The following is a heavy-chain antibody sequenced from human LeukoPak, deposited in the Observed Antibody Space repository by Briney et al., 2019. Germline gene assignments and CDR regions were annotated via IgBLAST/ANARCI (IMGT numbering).Heavy chain of an antibody. CDR2: ISGSGDST. Sequence: PGGSLRLSCAASGFTFSNYAMSWVRQAPGKGLEWVSGISGSGDSTLYGDPVKGRFTISRDNSKNTVFLQMNSLRAEDTAVYYCANRDSERVAWGFDPWGQGTLVTVSS. CDR1: GFTFSNYA. V-gene: IGHV3-23*01. D-gene: IGHD1-26*01. CDR3: ANRDSERVAWGFDP. J-gene: IGHJ5*02.